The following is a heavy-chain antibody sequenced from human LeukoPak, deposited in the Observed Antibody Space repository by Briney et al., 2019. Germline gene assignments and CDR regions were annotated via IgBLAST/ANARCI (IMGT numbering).Heavy chain of an antibody. CDR1: GFTVSSNY. Sequence: GSLRLSCAASGFTVSSNYMSWVRQPPGKGLEWIGEISHSGSPNYNPSLKGRLTISVVTAKNQFSLKLSSVTAADTAVYYCARGSIAGYSLSWWGQGTLVTVSS. CDR2: ISHSGSP. D-gene: IGHD3-9*01. CDR3: ARGSIAGYSLSW. J-gene: IGHJ4*02. V-gene: IGHV4-4*02.